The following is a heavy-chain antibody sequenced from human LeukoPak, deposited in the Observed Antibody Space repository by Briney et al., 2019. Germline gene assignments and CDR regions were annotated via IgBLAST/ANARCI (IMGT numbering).Heavy chain of an antibody. V-gene: IGHV3-21*01. D-gene: IGHD3-22*01. J-gene: IGHJ4*02. CDR2: ISSSSSYI. Sequence: GGSLRLSCAASGFTFSSYSMNWVRQAPGKGLEWVSSISSSSSYIYYADSVKGRFTISRDNAKNSLYLQMNSLRADDTAVYYCAREASSGYYSPPHFDYWGQGTLVTVSS. CDR3: AREASSGYYSPPHFDY. CDR1: GFTFSSYS.